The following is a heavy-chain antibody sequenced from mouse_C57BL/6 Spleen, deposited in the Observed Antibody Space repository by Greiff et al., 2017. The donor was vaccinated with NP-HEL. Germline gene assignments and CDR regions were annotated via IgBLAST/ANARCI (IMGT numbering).Heavy chain of an antibody. Sequence: EVKLQESGPGLVKPSQSLSLTCSVTGYSITSGYYWNWIRQFPGNKLEWMGYISYDGSNNYNPSLKNRISITRDTSKNQFFLKLNSVTTEDTATYYCAPLVAGNAMDYWGQGTSVTVSS. CDR2: ISYDGSN. CDR1: GYSITSGYY. CDR3: APLVAGNAMDY. J-gene: IGHJ4*01. V-gene: IGHV3-6*01. D-gene: IGHD1-1*01.